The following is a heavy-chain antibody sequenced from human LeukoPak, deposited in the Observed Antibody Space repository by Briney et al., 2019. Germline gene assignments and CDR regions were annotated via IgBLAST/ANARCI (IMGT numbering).Heavy chain of an antibody. CDR1: GGSFSGYY. J-gene: IGHJ3*02. V-gene: IGHV4-34*01. D-gene: IGHD3-10*02. CDR3: ARDVRYLDAFDI. CDR2: INHSGST. Sequence: SETLSLTCAVYGGSFSGYYWSWIRQPPGKGLEWIGEINHSGSTNYNPSLKSRVTISVDTSKNQFSLKLSSVTAADTAVYYCARDVRYLDAFDIWGQGTMVTVSS.